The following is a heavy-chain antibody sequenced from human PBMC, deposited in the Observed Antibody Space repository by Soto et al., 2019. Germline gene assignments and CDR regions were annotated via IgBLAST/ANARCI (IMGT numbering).Heavy chain of an antibody. Sequence: QVQLVESGGGLVKPGGSLRLSCAASGFTFSDYYMSWIRQAPGKGLEWVSYISSSSSYTNYADSVKGRFTISRDNVKNSLYLQMNSLRAEDTAVYYCARDSVYSSSWYVDWGQGTLVTVSS. CDR1: GFTFSDYY. J-gene: IGHJ4*02. CDR3: ARDSVYSSSWYVD. CDR2: ISSSSSYT. D-gene: IGHD6-13*01. V-gene: IGHV3-11*05.